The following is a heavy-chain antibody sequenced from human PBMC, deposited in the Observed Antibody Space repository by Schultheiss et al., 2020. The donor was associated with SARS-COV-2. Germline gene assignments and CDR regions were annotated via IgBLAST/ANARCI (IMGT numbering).Heavy chain of an antibody. CDR2: IIPIFGTA. Sequence: VKVSCKASGGTFSSYAISWVRQAPGQGLEWMGGIIPIFGTANYAQKFQGRVTITTDESTSTAYMELSSLRSEDTAVYYCARDRYDFWSGYVSYWYFDLWGRGTLVTVSS. CDR1: GGTFSSYA. V-gene: IGHV1-69*13. CDR3: ARDRYDFWSGYVSYWYFDL. J-gene: IGHJ2*01. D-gene: IGHD3-3*01.